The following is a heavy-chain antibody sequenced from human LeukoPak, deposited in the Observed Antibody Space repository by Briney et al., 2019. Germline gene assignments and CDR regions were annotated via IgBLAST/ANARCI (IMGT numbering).Heavy chain of an antibody. V-gene: IGHV3-33*08. Sequence: GGSLRLSCAASGFTFSTYWMHWVRQAPGKGLEWVAVIWYDGSNKYYADSVKGRFTISRDNSKNTLYLQMNSLRAEDTAVYYCARVRSSGWYGDYWGQGTLVTVSS. CDR1: GFTFSTYW. CDR3: ARVRSSGWYGDY. J-gene: IGHJ4*02. D-gene: IGHD6-19*01. CDR2: IWYDGSNK.